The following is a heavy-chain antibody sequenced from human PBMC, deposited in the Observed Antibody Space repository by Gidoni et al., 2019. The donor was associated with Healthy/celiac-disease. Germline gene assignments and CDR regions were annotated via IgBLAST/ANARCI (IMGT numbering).Heavy chain of an antibody. Sequence: QVQLVESGGGLVKPGGSLRLSCAASGFTFSDYYMSLIRQAPGRGREWVSYISSISSYTNYADSVKGRCTISRDNAKNSLYLQMNSLRAEDTAVYYCATGGGGSGKADYWGQGTLVTVSS. J-gene: IGHJ4*02. D-gene: IGHD1-26*01. CDR2: ISSISSYT. V-gene: IGHV3-11*05. CDR3: ATGGGGSGKADY. CDR1: GFTFSDYY.